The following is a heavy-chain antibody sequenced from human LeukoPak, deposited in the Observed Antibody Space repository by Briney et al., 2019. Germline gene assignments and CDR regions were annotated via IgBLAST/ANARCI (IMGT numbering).Heavy chain of an antibody. Sequence: GGSLRLSCAASGFTFADYAMHWVRQAPGKGLEWVSGISWNSGSIGYADSVKGRFTISRDNAKNSLYLQMNSLRAEDTALYYCAKDQDQLLYLLDYWGQGTLVTVSS. CDR3: AKDQDQLLYLLDY. D-gene: IGHD2-2*02. CDR1: GFTFADYA. CDR2: ISWNSGSI. V-gene: IGHV3-9*01. J-gene: IGHJ4*02.